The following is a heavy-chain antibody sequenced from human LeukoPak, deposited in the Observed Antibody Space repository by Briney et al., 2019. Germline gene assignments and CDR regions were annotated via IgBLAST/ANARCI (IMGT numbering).Heavy chain of an antibody. CDR1: GFTFSSYG. J-gene: IGHJ3*02. V-gene: IGHV3-33*01. CDR2: IWYDGSNK. CDR3: ARDLSITMIVVAEDAFDI. D-gene: IGHD3-22*01. Sequence: PGGSLRLSCAASGFTFSSYGMHWVRQAPGKGLEWVAVIWYDGSNKYYADSVKGRFTISRDNSKNTLYLQMNSLRAEDTAVYYCARDLSITMIVVAEDAFDIWGQGTMATVSS.